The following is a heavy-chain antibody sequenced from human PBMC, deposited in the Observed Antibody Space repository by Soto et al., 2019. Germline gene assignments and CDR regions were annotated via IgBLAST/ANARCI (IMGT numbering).Heavy chain of an antibody. CDR3: ARDLDTAMVGYYYYGMDV. D-gene: IGHD5-18*01. V-gene: IGHV3-33*01. CDR2: IWYDGSNK. CDR1: GFTFSSYG. Sequence: QVQLVESGGGVVQPGRSLRLSCAASGFTFSSYGMHWVRQAPGKGLEWVAVIWYDGSNKYYADSVKGRFTISRDNSKNTLYLQMNSLRAEDTAVYYCARDLDTAMVGYYYYGMDVWGQGTTVTVSS. J-gene: IGHJ6*02.